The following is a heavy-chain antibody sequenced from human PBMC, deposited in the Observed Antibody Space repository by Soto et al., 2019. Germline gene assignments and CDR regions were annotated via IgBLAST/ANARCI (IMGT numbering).Heavy chain of an antibody. CDR3: ARDGSGSYYNFDY. CDR2: IWYDGSNK. J-gene: IGHJ4*02. Sequence: PGGSLRLSCAASGFTFSSYGMHWVRQAPGKGLEWVAVIWYDGSNKYYADSVKGRFTISRDNSKNTLYLQMNSPRAEDTAVYYCARDGSGSYYNFDYWGQGTLVTVSS. D-gene: IGHD3-10*01. V-gene: IGHV3-33*01. CDR1: GFTFSSYG.